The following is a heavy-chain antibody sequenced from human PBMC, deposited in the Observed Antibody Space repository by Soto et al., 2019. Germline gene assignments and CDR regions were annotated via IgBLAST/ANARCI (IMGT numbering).Heavy chain of an antibody. CDR1: GFTFSSYG. J-gene: IGHJ4*02. CDR3: AKDGLAVAGTRGFFDY. D-gene: IGHD6-19*01. V-gene: IGHV3-30*18. Sequence: GGSLRLSCAASGFTFSSYGMHWVRQAPGKGLEWVAVISYDGSNKYYADSVKGRFTISRDNSKNTLSLQMNSLRAEDTAVYYCAKDGLAVAGTRGFFDYWGQGTLVTVSS. CDR2: ISYDGSNK.